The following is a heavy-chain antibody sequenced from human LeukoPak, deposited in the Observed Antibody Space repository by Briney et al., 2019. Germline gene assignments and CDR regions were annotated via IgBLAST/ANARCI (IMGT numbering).Heavy chain of an antibody. D-gene: IGHD3-9*01. CDR1: GYTFTGYY. CDR3: ARDLRYYDILTGPDYGMDV. J-gene: IGHJ6*02. V-gene: IGHV1-2*02. Sequence: ASVKVSCKASGYTFTGYYMHWLRQAPGQGLEWMGWINPNSGGTNYAQKFQGRVTMTRDTSISTAYMELSRLRSDDTAVYYCARDLRYYDILTGPDYGMDVWGQGTTVTVSS. CDR2: INPNSGGT.